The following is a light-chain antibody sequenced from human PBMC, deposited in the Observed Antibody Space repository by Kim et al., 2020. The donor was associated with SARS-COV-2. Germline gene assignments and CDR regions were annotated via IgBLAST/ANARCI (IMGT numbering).Light chain of an antibody. CDR2: YDS. V-gene: IGLV3-21*04. J-gene: IGLJ2*01. Sequence: YELTQPPSVSVAPGKTARITCGGNNIGSKSVHWYQQKPGQAPVLVIYYDSDRPSGIPERFSGSNSGNTATLTISRVEAGDEADYYCQVWDSSSDHLVFG. CDR3: QVWDSSSDHLV. CDR1: NIGSKS.